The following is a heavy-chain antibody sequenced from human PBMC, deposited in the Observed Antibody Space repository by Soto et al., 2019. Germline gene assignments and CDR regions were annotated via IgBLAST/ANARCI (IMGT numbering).Heavy chain of an antibody. D-gene: IGHD1-1*01. CDR3: TTDPLTPSYTSAWKFLQQGGAYYNGMDV. CDR2: IKSKTDGGTT. J-gene: IGHJ6*02. V-gene: IGHV3-15*05. Sequence: GGSLRLSCAASGFTFSNAWMSWVRQAPGKGLEWVGRIKSKTDGGTTDYAAPVKGRFIISRDDSKNTLYLQMNSLKTEDTAVYCCTTDPLTPSYTSAWKFLQQGGAYYNGMDVWGQGTTVTVSS. CDR1: GFTFSNAW.